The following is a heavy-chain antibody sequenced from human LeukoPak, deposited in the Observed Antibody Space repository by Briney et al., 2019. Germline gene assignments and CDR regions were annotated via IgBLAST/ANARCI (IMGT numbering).Heavy chain of an antibody. Sequence: LGGSLRLSCAGSGFPVSSNYMSWVRQAPGKGLEWVSVIYSSGTTYYADSVKGRFTISRDNSKNTLYLQMNNLRAEDTAVYYCARVIVGATHFDYWGQGTLVTVSS. V-gene: IGHV3-66*01. CDR1: GFPVSSNY. J-gene: IGHJ4*02. D-gene: IGHD1-26*01. CDR3: ARVIVGATHFDY. CDR2: IYSSGTT.